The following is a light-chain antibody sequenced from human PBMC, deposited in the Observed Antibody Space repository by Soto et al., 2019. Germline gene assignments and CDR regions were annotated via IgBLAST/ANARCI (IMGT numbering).Light chain of an antibody. CDR3: LDYHSTSRT. CDR2: KAS. Sequence: DNQLTQSPSTLSASVGDRVTITCRASQSALSWLAWYQQKPGKAPKLLIYKASSLESGVPSRFSGSGSGTEFTLTISSLHPDDFATYYCLDYHSTSRTFGQGTKVEI. V-gene: IGKV1-5*03. CDR1: QSALSW. J-gene: IGKJ1*01.